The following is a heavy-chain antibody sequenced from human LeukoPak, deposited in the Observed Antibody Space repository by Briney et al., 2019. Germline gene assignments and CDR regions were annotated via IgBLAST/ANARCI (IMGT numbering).Heavy chain of an antibody. J-gene: IGHJ6*04. CDR2: IYYSGST. Sequence: SETLSLTCTVSGGSISSGGYYWSWIRQHPGTGLEWIGYIYYSGSTYYNPSLKSRVTISVDTSKNQFSLKLSSVTAADTAVYYCARGPSDLDYYYYGMDVWGKGTTVTVSS. CDR3: ARGPSDLDYYYYGMDV. CDR1: GGSISSGGYY. V-gene: IGHV4-31*03.